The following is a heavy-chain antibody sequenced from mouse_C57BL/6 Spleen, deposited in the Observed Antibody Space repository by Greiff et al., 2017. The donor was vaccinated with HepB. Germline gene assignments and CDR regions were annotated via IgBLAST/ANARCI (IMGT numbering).Heavy chain of an antibody. V-gene: IGHV5-4*01. D-gene: IGHD6-1*01. CDR1: GFTFSSYA. CDR3: ARDAPHRYFDY. Sequence: EVQLQQSGGGLVKPGGSLKLSCAASGFTFSSYAMSWVRQTPEKRLEWVATISDGGSYTYYPDNVKGRFTISRDNAKNNLYLQMSHLKSEDTAMYYCARDAPHRYFDYWGQGTTLTVSS. J-gene: IGHJ2*01. CDR2: ISDGGSYT.